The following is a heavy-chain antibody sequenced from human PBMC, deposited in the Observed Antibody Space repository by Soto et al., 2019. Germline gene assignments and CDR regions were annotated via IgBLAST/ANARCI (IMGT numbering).Heavy chain of an antibody. CDR2: IYYSGST. D-gene: IGHD1-7*01. CDR3: AYPLGRNYAPSAIDY. Sequence: SETLSLTCTVSGGSISSSSYYWGWIRQPPGKGLEWIGSIYYSGSTYYNPSLKSRVTISVDTSKNQFSLKLSSVTAADTAVYYCAYPLGRNYAPSAIDYWGQGTLVTVSS. V-gene: IGHV4-39*01. J-gene: IGHJ4*02. CDR1: GGSISSSSYY.